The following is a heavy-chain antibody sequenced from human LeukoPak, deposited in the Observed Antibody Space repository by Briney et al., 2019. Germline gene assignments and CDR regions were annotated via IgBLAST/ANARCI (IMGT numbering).Heavy chain of an antibody. CDR3: ARDQDGYNWAPDY. CDR2: IIPIFGTA. V-gene: IGHV1-69*01. J-gene: IGHJ4*02. Sequence: SVKVSCKASGGTFSSYAISLVRQAPGQGLEWMGGIIPIFGTANYAQKFQGRVTITADESTSTAYMELSSLRSEDTAVYYCARDQDGYNWAPDYWGQGTLVTVSS. CDR1: GGTFSSYA. D-gene: IGHD5-24*01.